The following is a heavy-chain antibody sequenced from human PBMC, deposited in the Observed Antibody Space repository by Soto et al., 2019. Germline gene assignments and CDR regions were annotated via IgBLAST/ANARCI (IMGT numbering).Heavy chain of an antibody. CDR3: ARDDEGGSDCDLGY. D-gene: IGHD3-10*01. V-gene: IGHV3-30-3*01. Sequence: QVQLVESGGGVVQPGRCLRFSCATSGLTFSSYLIHWVRQTPDKGLEWVAFISRDGSNEYYADSVKGRFTISRDNSKNTLYLEMNSLRAEDTAVYYCARDDEGGSDCDLGYWGQGTLVTVSS. J-gene: IGHJ4*02. CDR1: GLTFSSYL. CDR2: ISRDGSNE.